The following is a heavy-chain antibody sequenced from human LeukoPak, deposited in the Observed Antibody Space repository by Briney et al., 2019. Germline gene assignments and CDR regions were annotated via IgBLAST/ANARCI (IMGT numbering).Heavy chain of an antibody. D-gene: IGHD2-15*01. CDR3: AKAARGEVAATDAFDI. Sequence: GGSLRLSCAASGFSFSSYAMSWVRQAPGKGLEWAAAAGSGDNTYYADSVKGRLPASRDNSRNTLYLQMNSLRAEDTAMFYCAKAARGEVAATDAFDIWGQGTMVTVSS. CDR2: AGSGDNT. V-gene: IGHV3-23*01. CDR1: GFSFSSYA. J-gene: IGHJ3*02.